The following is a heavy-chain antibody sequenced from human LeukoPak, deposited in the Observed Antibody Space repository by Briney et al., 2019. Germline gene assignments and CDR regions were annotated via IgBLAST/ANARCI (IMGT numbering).Heavy chain of an antibody. CDR1: GFTFSSYT. D-gene: IGHD1-20*01. CDR3: LRDLNWSLDQ. Sequence: GGSLRLSCAASGFTFSSYTMSWVRQAPGKGLEWVSGISHIGGSTYYADSVKGRFTISRDNSKNILYLQINSLRAEDTAVYYCLRDLNWSLDQWGQGTLVTVSS. CDR2: ISHIGGST. J-gene: IGHJ4*02. V-gene: IGHV3-23*01.